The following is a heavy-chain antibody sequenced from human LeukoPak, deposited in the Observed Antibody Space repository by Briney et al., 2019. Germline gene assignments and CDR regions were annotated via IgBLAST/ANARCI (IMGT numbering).Heavy chain of an antibody. Sequence: GGSLRLSCAASGFTFSSYWMSWVRRAPGKGLDWVANIKQDGSEKYSVDSVKGRFTISRDNAKNSLYLQMNSLRAEDTAVYYCARDRGSNYGGAFDYWGQGTLVTVSS. CDR1: GFTFSSYW. CDR2: IKQDGSEK. J-gene: IGHJ4*02. D-gene: IGHD4-11*01. CDR3: ARDRGSNYGGAFDY. V-gene: IGHV3-7*01.